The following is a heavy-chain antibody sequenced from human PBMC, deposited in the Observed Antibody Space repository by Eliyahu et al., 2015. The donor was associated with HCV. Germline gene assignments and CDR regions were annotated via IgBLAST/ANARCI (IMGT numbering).Heavy chain of an antibody. V-gene: IGHV1-2*02. CDR2: INPNSGGT. Sequence: QVQLVQSGAEVKKPGASVXVSCKASXYTFTGYYMHWVRQAPGQGLEWMGWINPNSGGTNYAQKFQGRVTMTRDTSISTAYMELSRLRSDDTAVYYCARDFSGSYYDYYFDYWGQGTLVTVSS. CDR1: XYTFTGYY. J-gene: IGHJ4*02. D-gene: IGHD1-26*01. CDR3: ARDFSGSYYDYYFDY.